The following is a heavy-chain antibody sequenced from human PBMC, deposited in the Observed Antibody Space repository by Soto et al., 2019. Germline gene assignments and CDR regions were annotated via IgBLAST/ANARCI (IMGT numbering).Heavy chain of an antibody. CDR2: IAPITGTT. D-gene: IGHD3-10*01. J-gene: IGHJ5*02. CDR1: GETFNMFN. V-gene: IGHV1-46*02. CDR3: ARAPPRGWFDH. Sequence: QVQLVQSGAELREPGASVKVSCKTSGETFNMFNIHWVRQAPGQGPEWMGTIAPITGTTQYAEKLGGRVTMTGDSSTRTVYMELSSLTSADTAMFYCARAPPRGWFDHWGQGTLGTVSS.